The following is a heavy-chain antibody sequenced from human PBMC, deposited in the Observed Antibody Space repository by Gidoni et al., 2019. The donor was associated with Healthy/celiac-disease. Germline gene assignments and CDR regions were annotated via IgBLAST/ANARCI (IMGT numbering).Heavy chain of an antibody. D-gene: IGHD2-2*01. Sequence: QVQLVQSGDEVKKPGSSVKVSCTAPGGTVSSYAISWGRQAPGQGLEWMGGIIPIFGTANYAQKFQGRVTITADESTSTAYMGLSSLRSEDTAVYYCASDWSSTSCHYYYYYMDVWGKGTTVTVSS. CDR2: IIPIFGTA. CDR3: ASDWSSTSCHYYYYYMDV. J-gene: IGHJ6*03. V-gene: IGHV1-69*01. CDR1: GGTVSSYA.